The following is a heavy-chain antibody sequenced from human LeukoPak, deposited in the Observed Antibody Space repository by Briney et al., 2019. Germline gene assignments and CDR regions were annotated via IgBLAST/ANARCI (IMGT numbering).Heavy chain of an antibody. CDR1: GGSISSYY. CDR2: IYYSGST. CDR3: AKSARADWFDP. V-gene: IGHV4-59*01. Sequence: SETLSLTCTVSGGSISSYYWSWIRQPPGKGLEWIGYIYYSGSTNYNPSLKSRVTISVDTSKNQFSLRLSSVTAADTAVYYCAKSARADWFDPWGQGTLVTVSS. D-gene: IGHD6-25*01. J-gene: IGHJ5*02.